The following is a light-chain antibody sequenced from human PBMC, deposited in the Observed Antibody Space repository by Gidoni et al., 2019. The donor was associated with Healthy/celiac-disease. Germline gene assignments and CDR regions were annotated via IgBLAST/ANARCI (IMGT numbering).Light chain of an antibody. CDR2: AAS. V-gene: IGKV1-9*01. CDR1: QCISSY. CDR3: QQLNSYPL. Sequence: DIQLTQSPSFLSASVGDRVTITCRARQCISSYLVWYQQKPGKAPKLLIYAASTLQSGVPSRFSGSGSGTEFTLTISSLQPEEFATYYCQQLNSYPLFGGGTKVEIK. J-gene: IGKJ4*01.